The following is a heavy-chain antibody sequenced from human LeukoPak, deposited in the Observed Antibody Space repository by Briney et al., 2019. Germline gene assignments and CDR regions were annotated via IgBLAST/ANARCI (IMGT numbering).Heavy chain of an antibody. D-gene: IGHD3-22*01. Sequence: SQTLSLTCAVSGGSISSGGYSWSWIRQTPGKGLEWIGYIYHSGSTYYNPSLKSRVTISVDRSKNQFSLKLSSVTAADTAVYYCARGLYYYDSSGYYPLNNWFDPWGQGTLVTVSS. CDR2: IYHSGST. J-gene: IGHJ5*02. V-gene: IGHV4-30-2*01. CDR3: ARGLYYYDSSGYYPLNNWFDP. CDR1: GGSISSGGYS.